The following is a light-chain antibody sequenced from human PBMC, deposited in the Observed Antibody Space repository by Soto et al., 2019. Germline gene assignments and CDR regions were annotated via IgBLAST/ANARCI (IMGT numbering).Light chain of an antibody. CDR3: SSYAGTNTDYV. V-gene: IGLV2-8*01. Sequence: QSVLTQPPSASGSPGQSVTISCTGTSSDVGSNNYVSWYQQHPGKVPKLMIYEVSRRPSGVPDRFSGSKSGNTASLTVSGLQAEDEADYYCSSYAGTNTDYVVGTGTKVTVL. CDR1: SSDVGSNNY. CDR2: EVS. J-gene: IGLJ1*01.